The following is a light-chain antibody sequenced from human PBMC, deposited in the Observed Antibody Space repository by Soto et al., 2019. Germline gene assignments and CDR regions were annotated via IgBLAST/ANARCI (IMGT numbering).Light chain of an antibody. CDR1: NSNIGNKD. CDR3: GTWDSGLSVVV. Sequence: QSVLTQPPSVSAAPGQKVTISCSGSNSNIGNKDVSWYQQFPGTAPKLLIYDNNRRPSGIPDRFSASKSGTLATLAITGLQTGDDADYYCGTWDSGLSVVVFGGGTKVTVL. J-gene: IGLJ2*01. CDR2: DNN. V-gene: IGLV1-51*01.